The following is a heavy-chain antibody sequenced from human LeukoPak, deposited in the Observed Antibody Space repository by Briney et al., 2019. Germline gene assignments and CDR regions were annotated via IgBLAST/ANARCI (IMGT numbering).Heavy chain of an antibody. V-gene: IGHV3-74*01. J-gene: IGHJ4*02. CDR1: GFTFSSYW. CDR3: ARDRHIAMAGTGVI. CDR2: IDSDGSST. D-gene: IGHD6-19*01. Sequence: GGSLRLSCAASGFTFSSYWMHWVRQTPEKGLVWVSRIDSDGSSTIYADSVKGRFTISRDNAKNSLYLQMNSLRAEDTAVYYCARDRHIAMAGTGVIWGQGTLVTVSS.